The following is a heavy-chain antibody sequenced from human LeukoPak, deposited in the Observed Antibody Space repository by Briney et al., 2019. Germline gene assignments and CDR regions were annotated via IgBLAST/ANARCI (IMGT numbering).Heavy chain of an antibody. Sequence: GGSLRLSCAASGFTFSSYSMNWVRQAPGKGLEWVSSISSSSSYIYYADSLKGRFTISRDNAKNSLYLQMNSLRAEDTAVYYCAREGCYYDSSGYSCGYFQHWGQGTLVTVSS. CDR1: GFTFSSYS. V-gene: IGHV3-21*01. J-gene: IGHJ1*01. CDR2: ISSSSSYI. CDR3: AREGCYYDSSGYSCGYFQH. D-gene: IGHD3-22*01.